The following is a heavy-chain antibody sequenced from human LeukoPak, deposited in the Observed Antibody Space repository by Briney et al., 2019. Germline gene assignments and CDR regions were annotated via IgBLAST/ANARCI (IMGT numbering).Heavy chain of an antibody. J-gene: IGHJ3*02. CDR2: VSNNGGST. V-gene: IGHV3-64*01. Sequence: GGSLRLSCAASGFTFSAYTMQWVRQAPGKGLEYVSAVSNNGGSTYYANSVKGRFTISRDNSKNTLYLQMGSLRAEDMAVYYCAREKGGFDIWGQGTMVTVSS. CDR1: GFTFSAYT. CDR3: AREKGGFDI. D-gene: IGHD2-15*01.